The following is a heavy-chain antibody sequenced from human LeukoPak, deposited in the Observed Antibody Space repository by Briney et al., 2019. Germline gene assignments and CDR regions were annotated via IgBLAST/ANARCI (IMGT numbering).Heavy chain of an antibody. CDR2: IFDSGTTNYNPST. CDR3: ARGGVTTIAQYDY. Sequence: PSETLSLTCTVSGGSIISYFWSWIRQPPGKGPEWIGYIFDSGTTNYNPSTNYNPSLKSRVTVSLDTSKNHFSLKLSSVTAADTAAYCARGGVTTIAQYDYWGQGILVTVSS. CDR1: GGSIISYF. V-gene: IGHV4-59*01. D-gene: IGHD5-12*01. J-gene: IGHJ4*02.